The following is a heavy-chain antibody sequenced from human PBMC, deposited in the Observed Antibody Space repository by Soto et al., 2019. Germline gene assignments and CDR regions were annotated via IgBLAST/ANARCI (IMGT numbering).Heavy chain of an antibody. J-gene: IGHJ5*02. Sequence: SETLSLTCTVSGGSISSGGYYWSWIRQHPGKGLEWIGYIYYSGSTYYNPSLKSRVTISVDTSKNQFSLKLSSVTAADTAVYYCAGGLFWSGYYTGIDKRDTWSDPWGQGTLVTVSS. CDR2: IYYSGST. CDR3: AGGLFWSGYYTGIDKRDTWSDP. D-gene: IGHD3-3*01. V-gene: IGHV4-31*03. CDR1: GGSISSGGYY.